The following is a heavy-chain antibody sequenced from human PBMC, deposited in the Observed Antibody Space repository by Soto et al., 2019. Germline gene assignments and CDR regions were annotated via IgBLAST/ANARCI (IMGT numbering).Heavy chain of an antibody. J-gene: IGHJ5*02. CDR1: GYTFTGYY. CDR2: INPNSGDT. V-gene: IGHV1-2*02. Sequence: ASVKVSCKASGYTFTGYYVHWVRQAPGQGLEWMGWINPNSGDTYLAQRFQGRVTMNRDTSIGTAYMELRGLTSDDTAVYYCARNYGSGSFYLGPWGQGTLVTVSS. CDR3: ARNYGSGSFYLGP. D-gene: IGHD3-10*01.